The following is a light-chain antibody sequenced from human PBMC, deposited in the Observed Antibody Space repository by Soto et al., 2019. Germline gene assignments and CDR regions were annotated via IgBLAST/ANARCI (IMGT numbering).Light chain of an antibody. Sequence: QSALTQPASVSGSPGQSITISCTGTSSDVGAYNYVSWYQQHPGKAPKLMIYEVSYRPSGVSNRFSGSKSGNTASLTISGLQAEDEADYYCSSYTSSITLVFGGGTKLTVL. CDR1: SSDVGAYNY. CDR2: EVS. CDR3: SSYTSSITLV. J-gene: IGLJ2*01. V-gene: IGLV2-14*01.